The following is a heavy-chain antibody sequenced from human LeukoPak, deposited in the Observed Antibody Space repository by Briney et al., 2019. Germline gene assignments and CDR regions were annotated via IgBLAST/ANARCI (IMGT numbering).Heavy chain of an antibody. Sequence: SETLSLTCTVSGGSISSYYWSWIRQPPGKGLEWIGYIYYSGSTNYNPSLKSRVTISVDTSKNQFFLKLSSVTAADTAVYYCARHTYYYDSSGYYCLDYWGQGTLVTVSS. D-gene: IGHD3-22*01. CDR2: IYYSGST. CDR1: GGSISSYY. V-gene: IGHV4-59*08. CDR3: ARHTYYYDSSGYYCLDY. J-gene: IGHJ4*02.